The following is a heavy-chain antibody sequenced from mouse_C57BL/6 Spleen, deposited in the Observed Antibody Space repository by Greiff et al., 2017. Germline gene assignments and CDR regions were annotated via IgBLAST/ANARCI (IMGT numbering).Heavy chain of an antibody. V-gene: IGHV1-53*01. CDR1: GYTFTSYW. CDR3: AREVRYDGYHSLFAD. J-gene: IGHJ3*01. D-gene: IGHD2-3*01. Sequence: QVQLQQPGTELVKPGASVKLSCKASGYTFTSYWMHWVKQRPGQGLEWIGNINPSNGGTNYNEKFKSKATLTVDKSSSKAYMQLSSLTSEDSAVYYCAREVRYDGYHSLFADWGQGTLVTVSA. CDR2: INPSNGGT.